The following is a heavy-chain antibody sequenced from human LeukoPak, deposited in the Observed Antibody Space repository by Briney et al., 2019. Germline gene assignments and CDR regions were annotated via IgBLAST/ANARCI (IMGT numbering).Heavy chain of an antibody. CDR1: GFTVSSNY. Sequence: GGSLRLSCAASGFTVSSNYMSWVRQAPGKGLEWVSAISGSGGSTYYADSVKGRFTISRDNSKNTLYLQMNSLRAEDTAVYYCAKDKLAYCSGGSCYYFDYWGQGTLVTVSS. CDR2: ISGSGGST. CDR3: AKDKLAYCSGGSCYYFDY. J-gene: IGHJ4*02. V-gene: IGHV3-23*01. D-gene: IGHD2-15*01.